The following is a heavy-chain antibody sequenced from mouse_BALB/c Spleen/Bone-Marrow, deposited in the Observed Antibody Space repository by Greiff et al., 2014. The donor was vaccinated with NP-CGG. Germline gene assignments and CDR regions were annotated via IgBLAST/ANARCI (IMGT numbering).Heavy chain of an antibody. CDR1: GFNIKDTY. CDR3: VGGHGYYVGYYFDN. D-gene: IGHD2-3*01. CDR2: IDPANGNT. V-gene: IGHV14-3*02. Sequence: EVQLQQSGAEPVKPGASVKLSCTASGFNIKDTYMHWVKQRPEQGLEWIGRIDPANGNTKYDPKFQGKATITAGTSSNTAYLQLSSLTSEDTAVYYCVGGHGYYVGYYFDNWGQGTTLTVSS. J-gene: IGHJ2*01.